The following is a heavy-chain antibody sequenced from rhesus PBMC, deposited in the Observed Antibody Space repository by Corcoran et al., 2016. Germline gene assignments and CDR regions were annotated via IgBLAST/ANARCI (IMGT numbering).Heavy chain of an antibody. J-gene: IGHJ4*01. V-gene: IGHV3S11*01. D-gene: IGHD3-9*01. CDR2: FKNKAVGGTA. CDR1: GFTFSNYW. CDR3: TREYYEDDYGYYYFDY. Sequence: EVQLVESGGDLVQPGGSLRLSCAASGFTFSNYWMSWVRQAPGKGLEWVGFFKNKAVGGTAAKAESVKGRFTISRDDSKNTLYLQMNSLRTEDTAVYYCTREYYEDDYGYYYFDYWGQGVLVTVSS.